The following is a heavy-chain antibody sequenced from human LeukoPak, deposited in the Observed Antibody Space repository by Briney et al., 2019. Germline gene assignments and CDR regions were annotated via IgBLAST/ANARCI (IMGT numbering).Heavy chain of an antibody. V-gene: IGHV3-30*02. CDR2: IRYDGSNK. Sequence: PGGSLRLSCAASGFTFSSYGIHWVRQAPGKGLEWVAFIRYDGSNKYYADSVKGRFTIYRDNSKNTLYLQMNSLRAEDTAVYYCARSDDSSDYSFNTFDYWGQGTLVTVSS. D-gene: IGHD3-22*01. CDR3: ARSDDSSDYSFNTFDY. J-gene: IGHJ4*02. CDR1: GFTFSSYG.